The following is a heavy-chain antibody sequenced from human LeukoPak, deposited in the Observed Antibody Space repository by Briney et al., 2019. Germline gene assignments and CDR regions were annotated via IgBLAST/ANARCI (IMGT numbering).Heavy chain of an antibody. D-gene: IGHD2-2*01. J-gene: IGHJ3*02. CDR3: ARPVVPAANSAFDI. V-gene: IGHV4-34*01. CDR2: INHSGST. CDR1: GGSFSGYY. Sequence: SETLSLTCAVYGGSFSGYYWSWIRQPPGKGLEWIGEINHSGSTNYNPSLKSRVTISVDTSKNQFSLKLSSVTAADTAVYYCARPVVPAANSAFDIWGQGTMVTVSS.